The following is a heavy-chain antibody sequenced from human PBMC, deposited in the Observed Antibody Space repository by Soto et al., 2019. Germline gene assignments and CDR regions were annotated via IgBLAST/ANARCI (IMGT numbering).Heavy chain of an antibody. CDR2: MNPNSGNT. CDR1: GYTFTSYD. D-gene: IGHD6-6*01. V-gene: IGHV1-8*01. J-gene: IGHJ4*02. CDR3: ARGLLAARPGGGGY. Sequence: QVQLVQSGAEVKKPGASVKVSCKASGYTFTSYDINWVQQATGQGLEWMGWMNPNSGNTGYAQKFQGRVTMTRNTSISTADMELSSLRSEDTAVYYCARGLLAARPGGGGYWGQGTLVTVSS.